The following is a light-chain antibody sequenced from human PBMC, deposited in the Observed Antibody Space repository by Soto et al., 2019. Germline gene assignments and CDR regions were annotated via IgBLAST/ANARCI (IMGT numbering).Light chain of an antibody. Sequence: DIVVTQSTGTLSLSPGERATLSCRASQSVNSSYLAWYQQKPGQAPRLLIYGASSRATGIPDRFSGSGSGTDFTLTINRPEPEDFAVYYCQQYGRSPPMYTFGQGTKLAIK. CDR1: QSVNSSY. CDR3: QQYGRSPPMYT. CDR2: GAS. V-gene: IGKV3-20*01. J-gene: IGKJ2*01.